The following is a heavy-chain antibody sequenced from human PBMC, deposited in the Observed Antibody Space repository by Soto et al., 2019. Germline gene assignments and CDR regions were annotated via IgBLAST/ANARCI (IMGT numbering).Heavy chain of an antibody. D-gene: IGHD3-3*01. Sequence: GASVKVSFKASGYTFTNYGISWVRQAPGQGLEWMGWISAYNGNTNYAQKLQGRVTMATDTSTSTAYMELRSLRSDDTAVYYCARDTSAGYYYGMDVWGQGTTVTVSS. J-gene: IGHJ6*02. V-gene: IGHV1-18*01. CDR2: ISAYNGNT. CDR1: GYTFTNYG. CDR3: ARDTSAGYYYGMDV.